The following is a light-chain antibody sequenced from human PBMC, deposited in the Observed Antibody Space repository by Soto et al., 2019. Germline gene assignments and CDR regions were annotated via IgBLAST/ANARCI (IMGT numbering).Light chain of an antibody. Sequence: QSALTQPPSVSGSPGQSVTISCTGTSSDVGSYNRVSWYQQPPGTAPKLMIYEVNNRPSGVPDRFSGSKSGNTASLTISGLQAEDEADYYCSLFTDSSTYVFGTGTKVTGL. J-gene: IGLJ1*01. CDR1: SSDVGSYNR. V-gene: IGLV2-18*01. CDR2: EVN. CDR3: SLFTDSSTYV.